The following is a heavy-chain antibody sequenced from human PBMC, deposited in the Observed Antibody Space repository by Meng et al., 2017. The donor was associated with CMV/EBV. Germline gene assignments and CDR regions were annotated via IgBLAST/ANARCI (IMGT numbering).Heavy chain of an antibody. CDR3: ARDDYYDSSGYYSSYYYGMDV. CDR1: GFTFSSYS. J-gene: IGHJ6*02. D-gene: IGHD3-22*01. Sequence: GGSLRLSCAASGFTFSSYSMNWVRQAPGKGLEWVSYISSSSSTIYCADSVKGRFTISRDNAKNSLYLQMNSLRAEDTAVYYCARDDYYDSSGYYSSYYYGMDVWGQGTTVTVSS. V-gene: IGHV3-48*04. CDR2: ISSSSSTI.